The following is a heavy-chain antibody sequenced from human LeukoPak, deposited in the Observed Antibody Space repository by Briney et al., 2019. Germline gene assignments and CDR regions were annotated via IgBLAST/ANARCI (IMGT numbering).Heavy chain of an antibody. V-gene: IGHV3-74*01. CDR3: VVILVPGGVWHFDL. D-gene: IGHD2-2*01. CDR2: IKSDGSWT. Sequence: PGGSLRLSCAASGFSIRGYWMHWVRQAPGKGLMWVSRIKSDGSWTNYADSVRGRFTISRDNAKNTLFLQMVGLRAEDTAVYYCVVILVPGGVWHFDLWGRGTLVTVSS. J-gene: IGHJ2*01. CDR1: GFSIRGYW.